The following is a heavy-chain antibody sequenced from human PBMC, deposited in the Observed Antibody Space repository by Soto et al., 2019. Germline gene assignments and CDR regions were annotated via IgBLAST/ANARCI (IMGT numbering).Heavy chain of an antibody. V-gene: IGHV3-9*01. D-gene: IGHD3-10*01. J-gene: IGHJ6*02. Sequence: PGGSLRLSCAASGFTFGDYAMHWVRQVPGKGLAWVSGFKWNSGDVGYADSVKGRFTISRDNARNSLYLQMTSLRPEDTAVYYFAKDRSSGSSYYGMDFWGQGTMVTVS. CDR3: AKDRSSGSSYYGMDF. CDR1: GFTFGDYA. CDR2: FKWNSGDV.